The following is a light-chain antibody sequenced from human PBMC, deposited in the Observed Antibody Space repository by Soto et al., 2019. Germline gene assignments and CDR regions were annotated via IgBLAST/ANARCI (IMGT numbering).Light chain of an antibody. J-gene: IGKJ1*01. CDR1: QSISSF. CDR3: QQSYTTAWT. V-gene: IGKV1-39*01. CDR2: DTS. Sequence: DIQRTQSPPSLSASVGDRVTITCRASQSISSFFNWYQQKSGKAPKLLIYDTSSLQSGVPSRFSGSGSGTDFTLTISSLHPEDFATYYCQQSYTTAWTFGQGTKVDIK.